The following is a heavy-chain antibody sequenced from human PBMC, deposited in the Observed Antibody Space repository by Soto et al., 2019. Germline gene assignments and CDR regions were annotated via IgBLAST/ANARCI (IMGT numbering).Heavy chain of an antibody. Sequence: GGSLRLSCAASGFTFSSYGMHWVRQAPGKGLEWVAVISYDGSNKYYADSVKGRFTISRDNSKNTLYLQMNSLRAEDTAVYYCAKDRGGDFWSGYYTGDAFDIWGQGTMVTVSS. D-gene: IGHD3-3*01. CDR1: GFTFSSYG. J-gene: IGHJ3*02. CDR2: ISYDGSNK. CDR3: AKDRGGDFWSGYYTGDAFDI. V-gene: IGHV3-30*18.